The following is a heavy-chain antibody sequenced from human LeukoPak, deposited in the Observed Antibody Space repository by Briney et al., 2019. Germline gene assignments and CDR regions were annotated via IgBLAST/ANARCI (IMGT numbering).Heavy chain of an antibody. CDR1: GFTVSSNY. CDR3: ARAPRYCSSTSCYGVDY. Sequence: GGSLRLSCAASGFTVSSNYMSWVRQAPGKGLEWVSSISSSSSYIYYADSVKGRFTISRDNAKTSLYLKMNSLRAEDTAVYYCARAPRYCSSTSCYGVDYWGQGTLVTVSS. D-gene: IGHD2-2*01. CDR2: ISSSSSYI. V-gene: IGHV3-21*01. J-gene: IGHJ4*02.